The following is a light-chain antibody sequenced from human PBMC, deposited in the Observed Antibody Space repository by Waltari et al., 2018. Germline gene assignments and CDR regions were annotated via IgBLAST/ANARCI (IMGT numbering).Light chain of an antibody. V-gene: IGLV3-1*01. Sequence: SFELNQAPSVSVSPGRTATISGSGDGLGDKLLCWFQQKPGQSPILVMFQNDRRPSGVPERFSGSRSGDTATLTISGTQAMDEADYYCHAWDKTRGVFGGGTKVSVL. CDR2: QND. J-gene: IGLJ1*01. CDR1: GLGDKL. CDR3: HAWDKTRGV.